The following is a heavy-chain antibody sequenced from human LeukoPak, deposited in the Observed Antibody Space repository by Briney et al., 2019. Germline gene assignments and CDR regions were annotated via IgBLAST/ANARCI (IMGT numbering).Heavy chain of an antibody. Sequence: GESLKISCRGSGYSFTTYWIGWVRQMPGKGLEWMGIIYPGDSDTRYTPSFQGQVTLSADKSINTAYLQWSSLKASDTAMYYCARRTDRSFWYLDYWGQGTLVTVSS. J-gene: IGHJ4*02. CDR3: ARRTDRSFWYLDY. CDR1: GYSFTTYW. CDR2: IYPGDSDT. V-gene: IGHV5-51*01.